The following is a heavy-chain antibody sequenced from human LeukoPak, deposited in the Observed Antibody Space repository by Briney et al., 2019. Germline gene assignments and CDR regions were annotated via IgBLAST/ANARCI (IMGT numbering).Heavy chain of an antibody. CDR2: VSYSGGST. CDR3: AKTAAPGAAADMDHAFDI. Sequence: GGSLRLPCAASGFTFSTYAMSWVRQAPGKGLEWVSGVSYSGGSTYYADSVKGRFTISRDTSKNTLYLQMNSVRAEDTAVYYCAKTAAPGAAADMDHAFDIWGQGTMVTVSS. V-gene: IGHV3-23*01. CDR1: GFTFSTYA. D-gene: IGHD6-13*01. J-gene: IGHJ3*02.